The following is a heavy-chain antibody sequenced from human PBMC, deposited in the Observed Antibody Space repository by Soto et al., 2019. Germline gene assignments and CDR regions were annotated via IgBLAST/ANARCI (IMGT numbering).Heavy chain of an antibody. V-gene: IGHV4-39*01. Sequence: SETLSLTCTVSGGSISSYYWSWIRQPPGKGLEWIGSMYYSGSAYYNPSLKSRVTISVDTSKNQFSLKLTSVTAADTAVYHCARHVGNSPPGSWGQGTLVTVSS. CDR1: GGSISSYY. CDR2: MYYSGSA. CDR3: ARHVGNSPPGS. D-gene: IGHD1-26*01. J-gene: IGHJ4*02.